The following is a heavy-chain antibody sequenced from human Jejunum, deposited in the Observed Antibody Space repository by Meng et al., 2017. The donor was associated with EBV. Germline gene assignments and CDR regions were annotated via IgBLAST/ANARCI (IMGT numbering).Heavy chain of an antibody. Sequence: QVQLQESGPGLVKPSGTPSLTCGVSGDSIISTDTWWSWVRQPPGKGLEWIGEIFHAGNTNYNPSLKSQVTMSVDTSKNQFSLNLSSVTAADSAVYYCARGSHYTWDVWGQGTLVTVSS. D-gene: IGHD3-16*01. CDR2: IFHAGNT. J-gene: IGHJ4*02. V-gene: IGHV4-4*02. CDR1: GDSIISTDTW. CDR3: ARGSHYTWDV.